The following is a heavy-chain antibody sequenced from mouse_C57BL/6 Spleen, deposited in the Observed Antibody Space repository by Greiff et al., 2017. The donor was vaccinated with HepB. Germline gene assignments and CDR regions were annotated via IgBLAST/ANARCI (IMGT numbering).Heavy chain of an antibody. CDR1: GYSFTGYF. CDR2: INPYNGDT. J-gene: IGHJ2*01. CDR3: ARSTYYSNYEEVDY. V-gene: IGHV1-20*01. Sequence: SGPELVKPGDSVKISCKASGYSFTGYFMNWVMQSHGKSLEWIGRINPYNGDTFYNQKFKGKATLTVDKSSSTAHMELRSLTSEDSAVYYCARSTYYSNYEEVDYWGQGTTLTVAS. D-gene: IGHD2-5*01.